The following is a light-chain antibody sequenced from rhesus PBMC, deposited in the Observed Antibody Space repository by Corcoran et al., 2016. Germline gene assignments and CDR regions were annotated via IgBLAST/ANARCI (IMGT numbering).Light chain of an antibody. Sequence: DVVMTQSPDSLAVSLGERVSINCKSSRSLLSTANNKNYLAWYQQKPGQAPKLLLYWASTRESGVPDRFSGSGSGTGFTFPINGLQAEDVALYYCQQYYSSPLTFGGGTKVEIK. CDR1: RSLLSTANNKNY. CDR3: QQYYSSPLT. CDR2: WAS. V-gene: IGKV4-1*01. J-gene: IGKJ4*01.